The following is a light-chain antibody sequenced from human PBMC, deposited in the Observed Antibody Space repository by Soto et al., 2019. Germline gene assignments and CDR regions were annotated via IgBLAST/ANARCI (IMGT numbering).Light chain of an antibody. CDR2: AAS. CDR3: QQSYNSPQT. V-gene: IGKV1-39*01. J-gene: IGKJ1*01. CDR1: QTIMTY. Sequence: DIQMTQSPSSLSASVGDEVTITCRASQTIMTYLNWYQLKPGKPPRLLIYAASSLQSGVPSRFSGSGSETDFTLTISSLQPEDFATYSCQQSYNSPQTFGQGTKVEIK.